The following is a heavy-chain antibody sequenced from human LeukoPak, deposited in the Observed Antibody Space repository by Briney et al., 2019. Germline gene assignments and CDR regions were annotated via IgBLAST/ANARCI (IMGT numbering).Heavy chain of an antibody. D-gene: IGHD6-13*01. CDR3: AKGSSYSSSWPIDY. V-gene: IGHV3-9*01. CDR1: GFTFDDYA. CDR2: ISWNSGSI. Sequence: SGGSLRLSCAASGFTFDDYAMHWVRQAPGKGLEWVSGISWNSGSIGYADSVKGRFTISRYNAKNSLYLQMNSLRAEDTALYYCAKGSSYSSSWPIDYWGQGTLVTVSS. J-gene: IGHJ4*02.